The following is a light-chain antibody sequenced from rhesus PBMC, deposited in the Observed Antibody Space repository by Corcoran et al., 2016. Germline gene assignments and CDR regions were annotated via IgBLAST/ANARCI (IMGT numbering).Light chain of an antibody. CDR2: KAS. V-gene: IGKV1-22*01. CDR1: QDFGSW. CDR3: LQYNSSPYS. J-gene: IGKJ2*01. Sequence: DIQMTQSPSSLSASLGDKVTITCRASQDFGSWLAWYQQKPRKAPKLRIYKASSLPSGVPSRFNGSGSGTDFTVTISSLQPEDFATYYCLQYNSSPYSFGQGTKVEIK.